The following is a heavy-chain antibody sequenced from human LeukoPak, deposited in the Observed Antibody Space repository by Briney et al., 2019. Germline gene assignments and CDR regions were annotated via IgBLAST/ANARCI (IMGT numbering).Heavy chain of an antibody. CDR3: VRRPGSPYCTSSTCKPKFDP. J-gene: IGHJ5*02. CDR1: GFRLMSYW. V-gene: IGHV3-7*01. Sequence: GGSLRLSCAASGFRLMSYWMSWVRQAPGKGLEWVANINEDGSEKYYVDAVKGRFTISRDNAKNSLYLQMNTLRAEDTAVYYCVRRPGSPYCTSSTCKPKFDPWGQGTLVTVSS. CDR2: INEDGSEK. D-gene: IGHD2-2*01.